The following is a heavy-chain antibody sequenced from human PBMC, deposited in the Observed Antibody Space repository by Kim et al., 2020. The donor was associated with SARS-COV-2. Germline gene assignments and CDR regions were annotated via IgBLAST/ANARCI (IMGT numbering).Heavy chain of an antibody. D-gene: IGHD3-3*01. CDR3: ARTYYDFWSGSFRFDP. CDR1: GYTFTSYD. J-gene: IGHJ5*02. Sequence: ASVKVSCKASGYTFTSYDINWVRQATGQGLEWMGWMNPNSGNTGYAQKFQGRVTMTRNTSISTAYMELSSLRSEDTAVYYCARTYYDFWSGSFRFDPWGQGTLVTVSS. CDR2: MNPNSGNT. V-gene: IGHV1-8*01.